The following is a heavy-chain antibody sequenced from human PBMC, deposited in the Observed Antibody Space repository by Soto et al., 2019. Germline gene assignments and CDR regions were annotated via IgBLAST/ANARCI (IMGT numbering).Heavy chain of an antibody. CDR1: GGTFSNFG. D-gene: IGHD3-16*02. Sequence: QVQLVQSGAEVKKPGSSVKVSCKASGGTFSNFGISWVRQAPGQGLEWMGGIIPSFDAAIYAQKFQGRVIITADGYTRTAYMALSSLRSEDTAVYYCARDESDDYVGGSYSSWGQGTPVTVSS. V-gene: IGHV1-69*01. CDR2: IIPSFDAA. J-gene: IGHJ5*02. CDR3: ARDESDDYVGGSYSS.